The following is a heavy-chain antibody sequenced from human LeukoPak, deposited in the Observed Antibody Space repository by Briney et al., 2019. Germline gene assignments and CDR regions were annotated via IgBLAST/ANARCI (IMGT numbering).Heavy chain of an antibody. V-gene: IGHV3-23*01. CDR2: FSGSGGST. D-gene: IGHD2-15*01. Sequence: PLGSLRLSCAPSGFTFRSHVMSRGPEAPGKGLGWVSAFSGSGGSTYYADSVKGPFTVSRDNSKNTLYLQMNSLRAEDTAVYYCAKDREDSSGGSCYSYYFDYWGQGTLVTVSS. J-gene: IGHJ4*02. CDR1: GFTFRSHV. CDR3: AKDREDSSGGSCYSYYFDY.